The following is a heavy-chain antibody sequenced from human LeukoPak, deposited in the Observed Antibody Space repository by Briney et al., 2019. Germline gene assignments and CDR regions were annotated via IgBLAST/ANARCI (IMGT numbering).Heavy chain of an antibody. V-gene: IGHV3-74*01. J-gene: IGHJ4*02. D-gene: IGHD1-26*01. CDR2: NSDGSTT. CDR1: GYTFSSYW. CDR3: AKDRDTYRVFDY. Sequence: PGGSLRLSCAASGYTFSSYWMHWVRQGPGKGLVWVSRNSDGSTTIYADSVKGRFTISRDNAKNTLYLQMNSLRGEDTAVYYCAKDRDTYRVFDYWGQGTLVTVSS.